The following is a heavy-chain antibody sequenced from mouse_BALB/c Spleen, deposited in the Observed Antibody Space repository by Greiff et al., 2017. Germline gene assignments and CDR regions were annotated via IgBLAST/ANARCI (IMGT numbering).Heavy chain of an antibody. J-gene: IGHJ3*01. V-gene: IGHV1-54*03. CDR2: INPGSGGT. D-gene: IGHD1-2*01. Sequence: QVQLQQSGAELVRPGTSVKVSCKASGYAFTNYLIEWVKQRPGQGLEWIGVINPGSGGTNYNEKFKGKATLTADKSSSTAYMQLSSLTSDDSAVYFCARNNYGYVGFAYWGQGTLVTVSA. CDR3: ARNNYGYVGFAY. CDR1: GYAFTNYL.